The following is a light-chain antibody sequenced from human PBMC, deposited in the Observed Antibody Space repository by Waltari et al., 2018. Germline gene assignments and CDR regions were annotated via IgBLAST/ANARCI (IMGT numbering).Light chain of an antibody. Sequence: QSVLPQPPSLSRAPGQRFPSPCPGRSSHSGARYGMHRSQQFPGTAPKLLIYDNTNRPSGVPARFSGSKSGTSASLAITGLQAEDEADYYCQSYDSSLRGFYVFGTGTKVTV. V-gene: IGLV1-40*01. CDR2: DNT. CDR1: SSHSGARYG. CDR3: QSYDSSLRGFYV. J-gene: IGLJ1*01.